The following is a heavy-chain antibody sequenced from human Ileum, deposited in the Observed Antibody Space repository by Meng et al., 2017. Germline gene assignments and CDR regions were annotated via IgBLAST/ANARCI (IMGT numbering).Heavy chain of an antibody. CDR2: ISHSGTT. CDR3: ARDSRSSWFYL. V-gene: IGHV4-38-2*02. J-gene: IGHJ3*01. CDR1: GYSISDGFY. D-gene: IGHD2/OR15-2a*01. Sequence: SETLSLTCSVSGYSISDGFYWGWIRQPPGKRLEWIATISHSGTTYYDPSLKSRVTISVDASKNQISLKLDSVTAADTAVYYCARDSRSSWFYLWGQGTMVTVSS.